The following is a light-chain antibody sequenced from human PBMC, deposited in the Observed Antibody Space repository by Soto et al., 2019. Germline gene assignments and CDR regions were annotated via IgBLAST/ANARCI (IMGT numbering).Light chain of an antibody. CDR1: QDISNY. J-gene: IGKJ4*01. V-gene: IGKV1-33*01. CDR3: QQYENPLLT. Sequence: DIQMTQSPSSLSASVGDRVTITCQASQDISNYLNWYQQKPGKAPKLLIYDASNLETGVPSRFSGSVSGTDFTFTISGLQPEDTATYYCQQYENPLLTFGGGTKVEIQ. CDR2: DAS.